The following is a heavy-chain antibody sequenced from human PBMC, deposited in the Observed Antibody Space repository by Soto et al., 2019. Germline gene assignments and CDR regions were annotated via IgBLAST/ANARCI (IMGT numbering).Heavy chain of an antibody. CDR3: AKGIRALIWFGELPNAFDI. CDR2: ISWNSGSI. J-gene: IGHJ3*02. CDR1: GFTFDDYA. V-gene: IGHV3-9*01. Sequence: LRLSCAASGFTFDDYAMHWVRQAPGKGLGWVSGISWNSGSIGYADSVKGRFTISRDNAKNSLYLQMNSLRAEDTALYYCAKGIRALIWFGELPNAFDIWGQGTMVTVSS. D-gene: IGHD3-10*01.